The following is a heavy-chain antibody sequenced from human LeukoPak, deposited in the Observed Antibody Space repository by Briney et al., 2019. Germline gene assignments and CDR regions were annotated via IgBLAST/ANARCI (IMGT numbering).Heavy chain of an antibody. J-gene: IGHJ4*02. V-gene: IGHV3-33*01. Sequence: PGRSLRLSCAASGFTFSSYGMHWVRQAPGKGLEWVAVIWYDGSNKYYADSVKGRFTISRDNSKNTLYLQMNSLRAEDTAVYYCARIEMLDSAPLDHWGQGTLVTVSS. CDR3: ARIEMLDSAPLDH. D-gene: IGHD3/OR15-3a*01. CDR1: GFTFSSYG. CDR2: IWYDGSNK.